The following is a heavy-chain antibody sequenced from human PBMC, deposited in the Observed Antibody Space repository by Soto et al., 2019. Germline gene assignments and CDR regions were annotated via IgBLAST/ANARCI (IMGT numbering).Heavy chain of an antibody. Sequence: QVQLQESGPGLVKPSQTLSLTCTVSGGSISSGGYYWSWIRQHPGKGLEWIGYIYYSGSTYYNPSLKSRCTISVGTSKNQFSLKLSSVTAADTAVYYCASIVSSAHGEFSDWGQGTLVTVSS. CDR2: IYYSGST. D-gene: IGHD3-10*01. CDR3: ASIVSSAHGEFSD. J-gene: IGHJ4*02. V-gene: IGHV4-31*03. CDR1: GGSISSGGYY.